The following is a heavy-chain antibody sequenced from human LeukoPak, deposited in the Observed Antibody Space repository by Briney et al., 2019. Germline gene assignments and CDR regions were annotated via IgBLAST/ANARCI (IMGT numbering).Heavy chain of an antibody. Sequence: SETLSLTCTVSGGSISSYYWSWIRQPPGKGLEWIGYIYYSGSTNYNPSLKSRVTISVDTSKNQFSLKLSSVTAADTAVYYCARRQRTFLPGAFDIWGQGTMVTVSS. J-gene: IGHJ3*02. CDR3: ARRQRTFLPGAFDI. D-gene: IGHD1-14*01. CDR2: IYYSGST. CDR1: GGSISSYY. V-gene: IGHV4-59*01.